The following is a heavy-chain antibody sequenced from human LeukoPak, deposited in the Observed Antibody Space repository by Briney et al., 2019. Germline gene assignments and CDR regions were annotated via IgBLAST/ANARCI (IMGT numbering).Heavy chain of an antibody. D-gene: IGHD3-9*01. CDR1: GGSISSYY. J-gene: IGHJ6*03. V-gene: IGHV4-4*07. CDR2: IYTSGST. Sequence: PSETLSLTCTVSGGSISSYYWSWIRQPAGKGLEWIGRIYTSGSTNYNPSLKSRVTISVDKSKNQFSLKLSSVTAADTAVYYCARDYGILTGYYYMDVWGKGTTVTVSS. CDR3: ARDYGILTGYYYMDV.